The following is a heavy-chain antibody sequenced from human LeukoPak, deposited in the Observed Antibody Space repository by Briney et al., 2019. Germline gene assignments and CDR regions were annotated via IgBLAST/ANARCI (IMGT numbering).Heavy chain of an antibody. CDR2: INHSGST. Sequence: SETLSLTCTVSGGSISSHYWNWIRQPPGKGLEWIGEINHSGSTNYNPSLKSRVTISVDTSKNQFSLKLSSVTAADTAVYYCARVNPGLRYFGYWGQGTLVTVSS. CDR1: GGSISSHY. D-gene: IGHD3-9*01. CDR3: ARVNPGLRYFGY. V-gene: IGHV4-34*01. J-gene: IGHJ4*02.